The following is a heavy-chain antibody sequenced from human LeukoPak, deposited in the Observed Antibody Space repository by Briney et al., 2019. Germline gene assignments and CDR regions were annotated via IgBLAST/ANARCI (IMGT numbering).Heavy chain of an antibody. Sequence: PSETLSLTCTVSGGSIYGYYWSWIRQPPGKGLEWIGYMYYNGRTTHNPSLKSRVTISGDTSKNQFSLKFSSVTAADTAVYYCARSSSIWPTGGTYDIWGQGTMVTVSS. CDR1: GGSIYGYY. CDR3: ARSSSIWPTGGTYDI. D-gene: IGHD2-2*01. J-gene: IGHJ3*02. CDR2: MYYNGRT. V-gene: IGHV4-59*01.